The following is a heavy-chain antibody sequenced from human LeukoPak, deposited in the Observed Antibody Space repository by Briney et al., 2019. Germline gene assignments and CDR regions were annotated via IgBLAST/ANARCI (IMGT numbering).Heavy chain of an antibody. V-gene: IGHV3-30*03. D-gene: IGHD1-26*01. CDR2: ISYDGSNK. CDR3: AVGATAFDAFDI. J-gene: IGHJ3*02. CDR1: GFTFSIYG. Sequence: QAGGSLRLSCAASGFTFSIYGMHWVRQAPGKGLEWVAVISYDGSNKYYADSVKGRFTISRDNSKNTLYLHMNSLRAEDTAVYYCAVGATAFDAFDIWGQWTMVTVSS.